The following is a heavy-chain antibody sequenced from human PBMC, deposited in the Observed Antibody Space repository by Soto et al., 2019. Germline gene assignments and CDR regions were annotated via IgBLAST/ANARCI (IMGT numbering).Heavy chain of an antibody. CDR2: IYPGDSDT. Sequence: GESLKISCKGSGYSFTNYWIGWVRQMPGKGLEWMGSIYPGDSDTRYSPSFQGQVTMSADKSVSIAYLQWGSLKASDTAMYYCARRSVYYFDYWGQGSLVTVSS. CDR3: ARRSVYYFDY. J-gene: IGHJ4*02. D-gene: IGHD3-10*01. CDR1: GYSFTNYW. V-gene: IGHV5-51*01.